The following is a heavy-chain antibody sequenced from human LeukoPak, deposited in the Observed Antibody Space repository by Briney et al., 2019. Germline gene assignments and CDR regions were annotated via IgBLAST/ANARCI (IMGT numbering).Heavy chain of an antibody. J-gene: IGHJ4*02. Sequence: GASVEVSCKASGYTFTSYDINWVRQATGQGLEWMGWMNPNSGNTGYAQKFQGRVTMTRNTSISTAYMELSSLRSEDTAVYYCARERSRTPIAAVSYWGQGTLVTVSS. V-gene: IGHV1-8*01. CDR3: ARERSRTPIAAVSY. CDR1: GYTFTSYD. CDR2: MNPNSGNT. D-gene: IGHD6-13*01.